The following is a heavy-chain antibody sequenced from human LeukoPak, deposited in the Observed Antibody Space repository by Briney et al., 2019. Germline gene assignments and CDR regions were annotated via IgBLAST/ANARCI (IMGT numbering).Heavy chain of an antibody. V-gene: IGHV3-9*01. Sequence: GRSLRLSCAASGFTFDDYALHWVRQAPGKGLEWVSGISWNSGSIGYADSVKGRFTISRDNAKNSLYLQMNSLRAEDTALHYCAKDLSADSGRIDYWGQGTLVTVSS. D-gene: IGHD6-19*01. CDR3: AKDLSADSGRIDY. J-gene: IGHJ4*02. CDR2: ISWNSGSI. CDR1: GFTFDDYA.